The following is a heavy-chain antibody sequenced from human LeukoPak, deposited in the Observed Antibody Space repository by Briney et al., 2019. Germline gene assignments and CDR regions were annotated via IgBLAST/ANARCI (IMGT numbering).Heavy chain of an antibody. CDR1: GYTFTSYA. D-gene: IGHD3-22*01. Sequence: ASVKVSCKASGYTFTSYAMNWVRQAPGQGLEWMGWINTNTGNPTYAQGFTGRFVFSLDTSVSTAYLQISTLRAEDTAVYYCARGQVHKSYDSSGYYYLNDAFDIWGQGTMVTVSS. CDR2: INTNTGNP. J-gene: IGHJ3*02. V-gene: IGHV7-4-1*02. CDR3: ARGQVHKSYDSSGYYYLNDAFDI.